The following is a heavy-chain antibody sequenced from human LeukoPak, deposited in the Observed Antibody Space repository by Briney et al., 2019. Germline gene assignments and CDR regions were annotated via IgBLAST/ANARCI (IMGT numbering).Heavy chain of an antibody. V-gene: IGHV1-8*01. CDR2: MNPNSGNT. CDR1: GYTFSSYD. D-gene: IGHD6-13*01. CDR3: ARIVAAPGTVYYYYYMDV. Sequence: ASVKVSCKASGYTFSSYDINWVRQATGQGLEWMGWMNPNSGNTGYAQKFQGRVTMTRNTSISTAYMELSSLRSEDTAMYYCARIVAAPGTVYYYYYMDVWGKGTTVTISS. J-gene: IGHJ6*03.